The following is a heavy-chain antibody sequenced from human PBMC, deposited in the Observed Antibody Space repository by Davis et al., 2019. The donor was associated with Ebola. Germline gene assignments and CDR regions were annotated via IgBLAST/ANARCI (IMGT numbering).Heavy chain of an antibody. CDR2: IYYSESS. CDR3: ARRGPLKCGGDCYALDR. V-gene: IGHV4-59*12. CDR1: GGSISSSY. Sequence: MPSETLSLTCTVSGGSISSSYWSWIRQPPGKGLEWIGYIYYSESSNYNPSLKSRVTISVDTSKNHFSLQLNSVTPEDTAVYYCARRGPLKCGGDCYALDRWGQGTLVTVSS. J-gene: IGHJ5*02. D-gene: IGHD2-21*02.